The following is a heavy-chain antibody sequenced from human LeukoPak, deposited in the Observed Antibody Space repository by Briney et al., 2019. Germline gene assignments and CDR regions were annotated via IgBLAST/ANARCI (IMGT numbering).Heavy chain of an antibody. CDR3: ARVKGRDGYTYFDY. V-gene: IGHV1-2*02. Sequence: ASVKVSCKASGYTFTGYYMHWVRQAPGRGLEWMGWINPNSGGTNYAQKFQGRVTMTRDTSISTAYMELSSLGSEDTAVYYCARVKGRDGYTYFDYWGQGTLVTVSS. D-gene: IGHD5-24*01. CDR2: INPNSGGT. CDR1: GYTFTGYY. J-gene: IGHJ4*02.